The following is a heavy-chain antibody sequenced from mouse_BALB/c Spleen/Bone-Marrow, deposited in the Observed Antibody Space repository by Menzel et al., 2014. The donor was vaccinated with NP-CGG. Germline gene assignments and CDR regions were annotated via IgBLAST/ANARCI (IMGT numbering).Heavy chain of an antibody. CDR2: ISSGGSYT. D-gene: IGHD2-10*02. CDR1: GFTFSSYG. V-gene: IGHV5-6*02. CDR3: ARRGYGNSYWYFDV. J-gene: IGHJ1*01. Sequence: EVKVVESGGDLVKPGGSLKLSCAASGFTFSSYGMSWARQTPDKRLEWVATISSGGSYTYYPDSVKGRFTISRDNAKNTLYLQMSSLKSEDTAMYYCARRGYGNSYWYFDVWGAGTTVTVSS.